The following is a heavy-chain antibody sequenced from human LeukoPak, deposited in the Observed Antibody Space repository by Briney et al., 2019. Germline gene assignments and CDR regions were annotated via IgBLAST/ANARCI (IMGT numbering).Heavy chain of an antibody. CDR3: ATDRGSHRTGSFDY. D-gene: IGHD3-16*01. Sequence: PGGSLRLSCAAPGFTFYDDAIHWVRQAPGTGLAWVSLISGDGAGTYYADSVKGRFTISRDNSKNSLYLQMNSLRTEDTALYYCATDRGSHRTGSFDYGGQGTLVTVSS. J-gene: IGHJ4*02. CDR2: ISGDGAGT. V-gene: IGHV3-43*02. CDR1: GFTFYDDA.